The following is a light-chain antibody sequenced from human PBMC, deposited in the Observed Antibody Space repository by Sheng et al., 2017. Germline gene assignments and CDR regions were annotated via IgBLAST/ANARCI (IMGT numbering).Light chain of an antibody. CDR1: SSDIGYYNY. V-gene: IGLV2-14*03. Sequence: QSALTQPASVSGSPGQSITISCTGTSSDIGYYNYVSWFQQHPGKGPKLMIYEVNNRPSGISNRFSGSKSANTAYLTISGLQAEDEADYYCSSYTGTSNSVLFGGGTKLTVL. CDR2: EVN. J-gene: IGLJ3*02. CDR3: SSYTGTSNSVL.